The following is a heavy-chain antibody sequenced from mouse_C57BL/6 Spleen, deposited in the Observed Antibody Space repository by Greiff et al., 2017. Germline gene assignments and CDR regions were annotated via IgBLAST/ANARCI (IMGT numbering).Heavy chain of an antibody. D-gene: IGHD2-4*01. CDR2: IYPGDGDT. Sequence: QVQLKESGPELVKPGASVKISCKASGYAFSSSWMNWVKQRPGKGLEWIGRIYPGDGDTNYNGKFKGKATLTADKSSSTAYMQLSSLTSEDSAVSFCARGNDDYDVAYWGQGTLVTVSA. J-gene: IGHJ3*01. V-gene: IGHV1-82*01. CDR3: ARGNDDYDVAY. CDR1: GYAFSSSW.